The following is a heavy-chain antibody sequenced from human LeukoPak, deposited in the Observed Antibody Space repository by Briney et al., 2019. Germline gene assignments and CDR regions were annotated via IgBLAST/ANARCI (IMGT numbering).Heavy chain of an antibody. CDR3: ARGRGYYHDY. V-gene: IGHV4-4*07. D-gene: IGHD3-22*01. Sequence: PSETLSLTCTVSSGSFSSYYWNWIRQPAGKGLEWIGRIYITGSTNYNPSLKSRVTMSVDTSKNQFSLKLSSTTAADTAVYYCARGRGYYHDYWGQGTLVTVSS. J-gene: IGHJ4*02. CDR2: IYITGST. CDR1: SGSFSSYY.